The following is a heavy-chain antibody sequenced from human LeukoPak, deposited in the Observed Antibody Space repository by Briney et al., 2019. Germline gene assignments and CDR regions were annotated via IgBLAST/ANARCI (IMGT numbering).Heavy chain of an antibody. V-gene: IGHV3-48*01. CDR2: ISDSSNTV. Sequence: GGSLRLSCVASGITFSSYSAHWVRQAPGKGLEWVSYISDSSNTVSFADSVKGRFTISRDNAKNSVSLQMDSLRAEDTAVYYCANGVQWELGHFDYWGQGTLVTVSS. D-gene: IGHD1-26*01. CDR3: ANGVQWELGHFDY. J-gene: IGHJ4*02. CDR1: GITFSSYS.